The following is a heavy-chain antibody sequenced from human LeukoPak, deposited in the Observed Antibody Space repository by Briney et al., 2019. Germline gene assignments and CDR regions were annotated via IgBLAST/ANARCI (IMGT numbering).Heavy chain of an antibody. D-gene: IGHD3-10*01. CDR2: IIPIFGTA. CDR3: ARWFGEVAHTDAFDI. V-gene: IGHV1-69*06. Sequence: GASVKVSCKASGYSSTNYGISWVRQAPGQGLEWMGGIIPIFGTANYAQKFQGRVTITADKSTSTAYMELSSLRSDDTAVYYCARWFGEVAHTDAFDIWGQGTMVTVSS. J-gene: IGHJ3*02. CDR1: GYSSTNYG.